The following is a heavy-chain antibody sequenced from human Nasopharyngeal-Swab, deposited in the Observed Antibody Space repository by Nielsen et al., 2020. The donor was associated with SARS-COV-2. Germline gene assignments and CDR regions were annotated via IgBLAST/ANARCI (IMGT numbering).Heavy chain of an antibody. CDR3: ASRPYDFWSGRSAFDI. D-gene: IGHD3-3*01. CDR2: IYYSGST. J-gene: IGHJ3*02. V-gene: IGHV4-31*02. Sequence: SCTVSGGSISSGGYYWSWIRQHPGKGLEWIGYIYYSGSTYYNPSLKSRVTISVDTSKNQFSLKLSSVTAADTAVYYCASRPYDFWSGRSAFDIWGQGTMVTVSS. CDR1: GGSISSGGYY.